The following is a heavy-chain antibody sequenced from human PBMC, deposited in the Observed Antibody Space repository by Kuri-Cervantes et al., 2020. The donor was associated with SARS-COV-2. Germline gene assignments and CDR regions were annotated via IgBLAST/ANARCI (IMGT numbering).Heavy chain of an antibody. J-gene: IGHJ4*02. Sequence: ETLSLTCAASGFTFSSYSMNWVRQAPGKGLEWVSSISSSSSYIYYADSVQGRFTISRDNSKQTLHLQMSSLRAEDTAIYYCARATGKLDPFDSWGQGTLVTVSS. V-gene: IGHV3-21*04. CDR3: ARATGKLDPFDS. CDR2: ISSSSSYI. CDR1: GFTFSSYS. D-gene: IGHD1-1*01.